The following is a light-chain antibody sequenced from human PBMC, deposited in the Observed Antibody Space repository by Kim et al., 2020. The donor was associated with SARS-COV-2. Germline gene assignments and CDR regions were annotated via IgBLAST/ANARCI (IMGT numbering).Light chain of an antibody. Sequence: SARLTSTLRSYHRSYAIAWYKQQPDKSPRFLMRLYSDGRHVTGHGIPARLSGSTSGPERYLTISGLQSDDEADYYCQTFGSDTVFFGGGTQLTVL. V-gene: IGLV4-69*01. CDR1: SYHRSYA. J-gene: IGLJ2*01. CDR2: LYSDGRH. CDR3: QTFGSDTVF.